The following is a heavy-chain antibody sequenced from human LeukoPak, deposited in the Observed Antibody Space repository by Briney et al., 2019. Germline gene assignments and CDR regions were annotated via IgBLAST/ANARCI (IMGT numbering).Heavy chain of an antibody. J-gene: IGHJ6*03. CDR1: GFTFRNYV. V-gene: IGHV3-30*02. Sequence: PGGSLRLSCAASGFTFRNYVMHWVRQATGKGLEWVSFIWSDGKNRFYAASVKGRFTISSDNSKSMLYLQMDSLRPEDTAVYYCAKDPGASVSGFHMDVWGKGPTVIVSS. CDR3: AKDPGASVSGFHMDV. CDR2: IWSDGKNR. D-gene: IGHD2-8*02.